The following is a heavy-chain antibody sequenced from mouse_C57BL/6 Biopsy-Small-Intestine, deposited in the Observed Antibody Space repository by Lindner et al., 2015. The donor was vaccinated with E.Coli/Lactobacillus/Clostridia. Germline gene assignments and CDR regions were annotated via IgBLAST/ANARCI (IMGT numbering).Heavy chain of an antibody. V-gene: IGHV1-42*01. D-gene: IGHD2-5*01. CDR1: GYSFTGYY. CDR2: INPSTGGT. J-gene: IGHJ1*03. CDR3: ARSRYSNYWYFDA. Sequence: VQLQESGPELVKPGASVKISCKASGYSFTGYYMNWVKQSPEKSLEWIGEINPSTGGTTYNQKFKAKATLTVDKSSSTAYMQLKSLTSEDSAVYYCARSRYSNYWYFDAWGTGTTVTVSS.